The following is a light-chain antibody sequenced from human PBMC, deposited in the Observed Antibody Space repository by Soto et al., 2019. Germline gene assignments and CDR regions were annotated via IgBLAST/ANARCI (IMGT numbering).Light chain of an antibody. J-gene: IGLJ7*01. CDR3: AVWDDSLSAAV. CDR2: SND. V-gene: IGLV1-44*01. CDR1: SSNIGSNS. Sequence: QSVLTQPPSASGTPGQTVTISCSGRSSNIGSNSVNWYQQLPDASPKLLIYSNDLRFSGVPDRFSGSKSGTSASLAISGLQSEDEADYYCAVWDDSLSAAVFGGGTKLTVL.